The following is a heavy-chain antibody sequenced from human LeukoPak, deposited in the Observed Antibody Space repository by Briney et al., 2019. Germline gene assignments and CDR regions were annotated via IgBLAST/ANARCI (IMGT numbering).Heavy chain of an antibody. D-gene: IGHD5-24*01. J-gene: IGHJ3*02. CDR2: INPNSGGA. CDR1: GYTFTGYY. CDR3: AXXXXXXXXXTQMGDAFDI. Sequence: ASVKVSCKASGYTFTGYYMHWVRQAPGQGFEWMGWINPNSGGANYAQKFQGRVTMTRDTSISTAYMELGRLRSDDTAVYYCAXXXXXXXXXTQMGDAFDIWGQGTMVTVSS. V-gene: IGHV1-2*02.